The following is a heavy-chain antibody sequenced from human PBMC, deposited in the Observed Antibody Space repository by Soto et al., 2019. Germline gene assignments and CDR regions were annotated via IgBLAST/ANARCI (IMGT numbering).Heavy chain of an antibody. CDR1: GFTFSSYA. J-gene: IGHJ4*02. Sequence: GGSLRLSCEASGFTFSSYAMHWVRQAPGKGLEWVAVIWYDGTNKYYADSVKGRFTISRDNSKNTLYLQMNSLRAEDTAVYYCARAQRSGNYYGDYRGLGTLVTVSS. CDR2: IWYDGTNK. D-gene: IGHD1-26*01. V-gene: IGHV3-33*01. CDR3: ARAQRSGNYYGDY.